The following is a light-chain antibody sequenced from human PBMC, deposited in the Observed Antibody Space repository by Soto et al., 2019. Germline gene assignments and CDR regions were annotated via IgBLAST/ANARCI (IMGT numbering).Light chain of an antibody. CDR3: QQYNSYRGT. Sequence: DIQMTQSPSTLSASVGDRVTITCRASQSISSWLAWYQQKPGKAPKLLIYDASSLESGVPSRFSGSGSGTEFTLSISSLQPDDFATYSCQQYNSYRGTFGQGTKVEIK. CDR1: QSISSW. CDR2: DAS. V-gene: IGKV1-5*01. J-gene: IGKJ1*01.